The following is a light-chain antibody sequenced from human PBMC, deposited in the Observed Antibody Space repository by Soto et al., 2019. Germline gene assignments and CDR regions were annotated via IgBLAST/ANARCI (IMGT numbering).Light chain of an antibody. Sequence: EIVLTQSPATPSLSPGERATLSCRASQSVGSYLAWYQQKPGQAPRLLIYDASNRATGIPARFSGSGSGTDFTLTISSLEPEDFAVYYCQQRSNWPITFGQGTRLEIK. V-gene: IGKV3-11*01. CDR3: QQRSNWPIT. CDR2: DAS. J-gene: IGKJ5*01. CDR1: QSVGSY.